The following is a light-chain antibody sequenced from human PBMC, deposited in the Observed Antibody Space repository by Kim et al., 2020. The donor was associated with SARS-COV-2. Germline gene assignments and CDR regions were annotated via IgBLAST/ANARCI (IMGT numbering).Light chain of an antibody. J-gene: IGKJ1*01. CDR1: QSVSNNY. CDR2: GAT. V-gene: IGKV3-20*01. CDR3: QQYSNSPHT. Sequence: EFVVTQSPDTLSLSPGETATLSCRASQSVSNNYIAWYQQRPGQAPRLLIYGATRGATGIPDRFSGSGSGTDFTLTIRRLEPEDFAVYYCQQYSNSPHTFGQGTKVEI.